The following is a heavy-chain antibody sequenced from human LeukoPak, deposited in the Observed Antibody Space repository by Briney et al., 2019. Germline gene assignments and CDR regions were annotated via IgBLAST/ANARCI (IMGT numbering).Heavy chain of an antibody. CDR2: INHSGST. CDR3: ARLIGTSGSYLLDY. Sequence: SETLSLTCAVYGGSFSGYHWSWIRQPPGKGLEWIGEINHSGSTNYNPSLKSRVTISVDTSKNQFSLKLSSVTAADTAVYYCARLIGTSGSYLLDYWGQGTLVTVSS. CDR1: GGSFSGYH. J-gene: IGHJ4*02. D-gene: IGHD1-26*01. V-gene: IGHV4-34*01.